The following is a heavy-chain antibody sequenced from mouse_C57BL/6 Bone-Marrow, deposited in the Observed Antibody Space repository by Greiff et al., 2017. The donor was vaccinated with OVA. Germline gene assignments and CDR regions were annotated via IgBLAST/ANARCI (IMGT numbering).Heavy chain of an antibody. Sequence: QVQLKESGAELVRPGTSVKVSCKASGYAFTNYLIEWVKQRPGQGLEWIGVINPGSGGTNYNEKFKGKATLTADKSSSTAYMQLSSLTSEDSAVYFCARGDYGSSYVLYWYFDVWGTGTTVTVSS. J-gene: IGHJ1*03. V-gene: IGHV1-54*01. D-gene: IGHD1-1*01. CDR3: ARGDYGSSYVLYWYFDV. CDR1: GYAFTNYL. CDR2: INPGSGGT.